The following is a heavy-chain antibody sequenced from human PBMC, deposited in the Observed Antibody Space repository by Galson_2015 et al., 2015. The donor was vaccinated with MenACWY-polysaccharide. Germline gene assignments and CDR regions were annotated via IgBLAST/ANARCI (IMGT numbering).Heavy chain of an antibody. D-gene: IGHD5-12*01. CDR1: RGFIYSSS. J-gene: IGHJ4*02. CDR3: ARVGYSGSASRFDH. V-gene: IGHV4-4*07. Sequence: LKCSVSRGFIYSSSWRWIRQPGGKGLEWVGHISNSGSTIYHPYLKSRITLSLDTSNNQISLNLTSVTAAVTAVYYCARVGYSGSASRFDHWGQGTLVAVSS. CDR2: ISNSGST.